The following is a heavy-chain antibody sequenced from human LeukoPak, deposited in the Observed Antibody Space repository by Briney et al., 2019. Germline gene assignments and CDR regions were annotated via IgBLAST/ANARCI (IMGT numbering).Heavy chain of an antibody. J-gene: IGHJ4*02. V-gene: IGHV4-34*01. CDR2: INHSGST. CDR3: ARGGRGMGPRLRVGYFDY. Sequence: SETLSLTCAVYGGSFSGYYWSWIRQPPGKGLEWIGEINHSGSTNYNPSLKSRVTISVDTSKNQFSLKLSSVTAADTAVYYCARGGRGMGPRLRVGYFDYWGQGTLVTVSS. CDR1: GGSFSGYY. D-gene: IGHD4-17*01.